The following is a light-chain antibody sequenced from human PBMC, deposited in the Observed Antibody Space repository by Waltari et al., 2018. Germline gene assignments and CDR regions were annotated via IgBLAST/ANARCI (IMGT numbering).Light chain of an antibody. CDR1: SGHTHYS. V-gene: IGLV4-69*01. CDR2: LDSDGSH. CDR3: QTWGTGFVV. J-gene: IGLJ2*01. Sequence: QLALTQSPSASASLGASVKPTSTLSSGHTHYSIAWHQQQPEKGPRYLMKLDSDGSHTMGDGIPHRFSGSSSGAERYLTISSLQYEDEADYYCQTWGTGFVVFGGGTKLTVL.